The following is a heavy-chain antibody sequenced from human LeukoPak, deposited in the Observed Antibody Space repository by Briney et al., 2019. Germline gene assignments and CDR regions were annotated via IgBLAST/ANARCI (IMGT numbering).Heavy chain of an antibody. V-gene: IGHV3-7*01. Sequence: GGSLRLSCAASGFTVSSNYMSWVRQAPGKGLEWVANIKQDGSEKYYVDSVKGRFTISRDNAKNSLYLQMNSLRAEDTAVYYCVTDQTGRHPYFFDYWGQGTLVTVSS. CDR1: GFTVSSNY. CDR3: VTDQTGRHPYFFDY. D-gene: IGHD3-10*01. CDR2: IKQDGSEK. J-gene: IGHJ4*02.